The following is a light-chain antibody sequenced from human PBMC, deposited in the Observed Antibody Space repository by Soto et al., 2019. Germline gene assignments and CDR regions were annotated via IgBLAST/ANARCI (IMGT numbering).Light chain of an antibody. J-gene: IGKJ2*01. V-gene: IGKV3-15*01. CDR2: GAS. CDR3: QHYNYWPYT. CDR1: QSVSDY. Sequence: ETLMTQSPATLSVSPGERATLSCRASQSVSDYLAWYQQRPGQAPRLLIFGASTRATGFPARFSGSGSGTDFTLTISSLQSEDFAVYYCQHYNYWPYTFGQGTKVDIK.